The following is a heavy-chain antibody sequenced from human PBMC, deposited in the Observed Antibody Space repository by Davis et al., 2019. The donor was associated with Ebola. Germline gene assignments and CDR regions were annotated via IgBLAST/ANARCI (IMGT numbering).Heavy chain of an antibody. J-gene: IGHJ5*02. CDR3: ARGKPFGGSFWFDP. CDR2: IYHTGST. Sequence: MPSEPLSPTCAVPGGSISSGGYSWSWIRQPPGKGLEWIGYIYHTGSTYYNPSLNSRVTISVDRSKNQFSLKLSSVTAADTAVYYCARGKPFGGSFWFDPWGQGTLVTVSS. V-gene: IGHV4-30-2*01. D-gene: IGHD6-13*01. CDR1: GGSISSGGYS.